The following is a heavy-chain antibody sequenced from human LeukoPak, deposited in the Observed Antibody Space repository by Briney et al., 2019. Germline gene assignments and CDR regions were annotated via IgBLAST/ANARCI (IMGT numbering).Heavy chain of an antibody. Sequence: ASVKVSCKTSGYTFADYYLHWVRQAPGQGLEWMGSIHPDSGGTNYAQRFQGRVTMTRDTSISTAYMELSRLRSDVTAVYYCAGEYYDSSGRKHAFENWGQGTMVTVSS. J-gene: IGHJ3*02. D-gene: IGHD3-22*01. CDR3: AGEYYDSSGRKHAFEN. CDR2: IHPDSGGT. V-gene: IGHV1-2*02. CDR1: GYTFADYY.